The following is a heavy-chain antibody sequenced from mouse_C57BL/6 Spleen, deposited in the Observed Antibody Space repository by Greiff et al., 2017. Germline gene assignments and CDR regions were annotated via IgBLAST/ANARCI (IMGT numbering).Heavy chain of an antibody. V-gene: IGHV1-72*01. J-gene: IGHJ3*01. D-gene: IGHD1-1*01. CDR1: GYTFTSYW. CDR2: IDPNSGGT. CDR3: ARGYDGSSSRAY. Sequence: QVQLQQPGAELVKPGASVKLSCKASGYTFTSYWMHWVKQRPGRGLEWIGRIDPNSGGTKYNEKFKSKATLTVDKPASTAYLQLSSLTSGDSAVYYCARGYDGSSSRAYWGQGTLVTVSA.